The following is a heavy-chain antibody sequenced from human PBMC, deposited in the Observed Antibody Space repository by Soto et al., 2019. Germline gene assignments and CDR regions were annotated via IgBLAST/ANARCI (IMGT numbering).Heavy chain of an antibody. D-gene: IGHD1-26*01. CDR3: ARGGSLYWYFDP. J-gene: IGHJ2*01. CDR2: INAGNGNT. Sequence: ASVKVSCKASGYTFTNYAMHWVRQAPGQRLEWMGWINAGNGNTKYSQKFQGRVTITRDTSASTAYMELSSLRSEDTAVYYCARGGSLYWYFDPWGRGTLVTVSS. V-gene: IGHV1-3*01. CDR1: GYTFTNYA.